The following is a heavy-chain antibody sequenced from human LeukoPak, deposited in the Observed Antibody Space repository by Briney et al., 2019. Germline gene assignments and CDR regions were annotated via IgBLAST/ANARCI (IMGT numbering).Heavy chain of an antibody. J-gene: IGHJ4*02. V-gene: IGHV4-39*07. CDR3: ARGRTPYYFDY. D-gene: IGHD2-2*01. CDR1: GGSISSSSYY. CDR2: INHSGST. Sequence: PSETLSLTCTVSGGSISSSSYYWGWIRQPPGKGLEWIGEINHSGSTNYNPSLKSRVTISVDTSKNQFSLKLSSVTAADTAVYYCARGRTPYYFDYWGQGTLVTVSS.